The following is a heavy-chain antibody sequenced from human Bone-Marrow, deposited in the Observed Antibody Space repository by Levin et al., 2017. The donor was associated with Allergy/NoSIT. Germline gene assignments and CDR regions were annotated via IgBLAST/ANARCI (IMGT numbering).Heavy chain of an antibody. CDR1: GFMFTNYA. CDR3: AKGGGGYSGSGFDS. V-gene: IGHV3-30*18. D-gene: IGHD5-12*01. J-gene: IGHJ5*01. Sequence: GGSLRLSCAASGFMFTNYAMHWVRQAPGKGLQWLAFISYDGSNKYYADSVKGRFSTSRDNGENTVDLQMNSLTVDDTAVYYCAKGGGGYSGSGFDSWGQGTLITVS. CDR2: ISYDGSNK.